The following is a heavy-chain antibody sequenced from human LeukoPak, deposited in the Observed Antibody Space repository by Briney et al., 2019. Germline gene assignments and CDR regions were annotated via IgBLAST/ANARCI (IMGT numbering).Heavy chain of an antibody. CDR3: ARGGISIFGVVIYMDV. V-gene: IGHV3-23*01. CDR2: ISGSGGTT. Sequence: GGSLRLSCAASGFTFSKYGMSWVRQAPGKGLEWVSVISGSGGTTYYADSVKGRFSISRDNSNNSLSLQMNSLRVEDTALYYCARGGISIFGVVIYMDVWGKGTTVTVSS. J-gene: IGHJ6*03. D-gene: IGHD3-3*01. CDR1: GFTFSKYG.